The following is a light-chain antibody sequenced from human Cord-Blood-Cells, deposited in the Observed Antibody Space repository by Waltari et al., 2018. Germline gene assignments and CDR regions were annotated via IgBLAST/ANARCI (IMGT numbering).Light chain of an antibody. CDR2: DAS. J-gene: IGKJ4*01. CDR1: QSVSSY. V-gene: IGKV3-11*01. Sequence: EIVLPHSPATLSLSPGERPPLSCRASQSVSSYLAWYQQKPGQAPRLLIYDASNRATGIPARFSGSGSGTDFTLTISSLEPEDFAVYYCQQRSNWPLTFGGGTKVEIK. CDR3: QQRSNWPLT.